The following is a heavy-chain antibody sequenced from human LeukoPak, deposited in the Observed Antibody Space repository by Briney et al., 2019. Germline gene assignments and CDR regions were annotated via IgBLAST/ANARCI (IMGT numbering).Heavy chain of an antibody. D-gene: IGHD5-18*01. Sequence: GGSLRLSCAASGFTVSSNYMSWVRQAPGKGLEWVSVIYSGGSTYYADSVKGRFTISRDNSKNTLYLQMNSLRAEDTAVYYCASLGYSYGFRDDYWGQGTLVTVSS. CDR2: IYSGGST. J-gene: IGHJ4*02. CDR3: ASLGYSYGFRDDY. CDR1: GFTVSSNY. V-gene: IGHV3-53*01.